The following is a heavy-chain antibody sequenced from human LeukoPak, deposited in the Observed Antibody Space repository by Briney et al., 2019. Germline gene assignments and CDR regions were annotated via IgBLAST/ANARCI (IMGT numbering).Heavy chain of an antibody. CDR1: GFTFSSYW. CDR3: ARPGPHGSGSYYSYYYYMDV. CDR2: INIDVIRT. Sequence: GGSLRLSCAASGFTFSSYWMHWVRQAPGKGLVWVSRINIDVIRTSYADSVKGRFTIPRDNAKNTLYLQMNSLRAADTAVYYCARPGPHGSGSYYSYYYYMDVWGKGTKVTVSS. J-gene: IGHJ6*03. D-gene: IGHD3-10*01. V-gene: IGHV3-74*01.